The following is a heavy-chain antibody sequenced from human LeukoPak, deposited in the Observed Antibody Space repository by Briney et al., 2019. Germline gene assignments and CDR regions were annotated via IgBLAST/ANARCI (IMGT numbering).Heavy chain of an antibody. CDR3: AKDVLIGFYDYVWGSLEY. D-gene: IGHD3-16*01. CDR1: GFTFSSYS. Sequence: PGGSLRLSCAASGFTFSSYSMNWVRQAPGKGLEWVSYITSSSSTIYYADSVKGRFTITRDKSKNTLYLQMNSLRAEDTAVYYCAKDVLIGFYDYVWGSLEYWGQGTLVTVSS. CDR2: ITSSSSTI. V-gene: IGHV3-48*01. J-gene: IGHJ4*02.